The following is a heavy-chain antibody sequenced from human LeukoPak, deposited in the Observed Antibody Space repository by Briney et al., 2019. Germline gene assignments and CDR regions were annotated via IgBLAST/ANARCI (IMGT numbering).Heavy chain of an antibody. J-gene: IGHJ3*02. D-gene: IGHD3-10*01. CDR2: IYYSGST. CDR1: GGSISSSSYY. V-gene: IGHV4-39*01. CDR3: ARHEGITMVRSDAFDI. Sequence: SETLSLTCTVSGGSISSSSYYWGWIRQPPGKGLEWIGSIYYSGSTYYNPSLKSRVTISVDTSKNQFSLKLSSVTAADTAVYYCARHEGITMVRSDAFDIWGQGTMVTVSS.